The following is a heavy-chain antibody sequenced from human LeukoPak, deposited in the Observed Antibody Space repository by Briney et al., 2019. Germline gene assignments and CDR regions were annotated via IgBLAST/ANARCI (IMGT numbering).Heavy chain of an antibody. V-gene: IGHV3-23*01. CDR2: ISGSGGST. Sequence: PGRSLRLSCAASGFTFSSYAMSWVRQAPGKGLEWVSAISGSGGSTYYADSVKGRFTISRDNSKNTLYLQMNSLRAEDTAVYYCAKMRWELLYYFDYWGQGTLVTVSS. CDR3: AKMRWELLYYFDY. D-gene: IGHD1-26*01. J-gene: IGHJ4*02. CDR1: GFTFSSYA.